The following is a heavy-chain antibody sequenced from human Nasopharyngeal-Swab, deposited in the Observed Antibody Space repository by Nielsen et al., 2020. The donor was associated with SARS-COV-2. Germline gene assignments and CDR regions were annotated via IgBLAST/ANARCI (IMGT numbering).Heavy chain of an antibody. V-gene: IGHV4-39*07. J-gene: IGHJ6*02. Sequence: SETLSLTCTVSGCSISSSSYYWGWIRQPPGKGLEWIGSIYYSGSTYYNPSLKSRVTISVDTSKNQFSLKLSSVTAADTAVYYCARLGYYDFWSGYYTYFYGLDVWGQGTTVTVSS. D-gene: IGHD3-3*01. CDR2: IYYSGST. CDR1: GCSISSSSYY. CDR3: ARLGYYDFWSGYYTYFYGLDV.